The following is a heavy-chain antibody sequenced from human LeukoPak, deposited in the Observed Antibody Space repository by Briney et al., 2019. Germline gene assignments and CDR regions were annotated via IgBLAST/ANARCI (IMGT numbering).Heavy chain of an antibody. CDR3: AKHKRSIAVAAIDY. J-gene: IGHJ4*02. D-gene: IGHD6-19*01. CDR2: ISSRSSYI. V-gene: IGHV3-21*04. CDR1: GFTFSSYS. Sequence: GGSLRLSCAASGFTFSSYSMNWVRQAPGKGLEWVSSISSRSSYIYYADSVKDRITISRDNAKNSLYLQMNSLRAEDTAVYYCAKHKRSIAVAAIDYWGQGTLVTVSS.